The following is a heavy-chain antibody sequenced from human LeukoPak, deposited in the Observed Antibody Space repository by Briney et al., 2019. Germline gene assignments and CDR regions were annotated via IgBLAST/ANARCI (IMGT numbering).Heavy chain of an antibody. CDR3: TTGYSSGWPPYY. CDR2: TSWDSGSI. D-gene: IGHD6-19*01. CDR1: GFTFDDYG. J-gene: IGHJ4*02. Sequence: GRSLRLSCAASGFTFDDYGMHWVRPAPRKGLKWVSGTSWDSGSIGYADSVKGRFTISRDNAKNSLYLQMSSLRAEDTALYYCTTGYSSGWPPYYWGQGTLVTVSS. V-gene: IGHV3-9*01.